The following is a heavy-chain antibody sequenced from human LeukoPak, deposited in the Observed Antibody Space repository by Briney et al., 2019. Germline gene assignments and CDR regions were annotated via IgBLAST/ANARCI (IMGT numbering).Heavy chain of an antibody. CDR1: GYSFTRYW. CDR2: IYPGDSDT. J-gene: IGHJ4*02. D-gene: IGHD5-18*01. V-gene: IGHV5-51*01. CDR3: ARQAVDTAMASNDY. Sequence: GESLKISCKGSGYSFTRYWIGWLRQMPGKGLEWMGIIYPGDSDTRYSPSFQGQVTISADKSISTAYLQWSSLKASDTAMYYCARQAVDTAMASNDYWGQGTLVTVSS.